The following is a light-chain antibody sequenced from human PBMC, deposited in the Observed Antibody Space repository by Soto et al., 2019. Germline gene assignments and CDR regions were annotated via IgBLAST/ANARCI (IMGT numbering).Light chain of an antibody. Sequence: EIVLTQSPGTLSLSPGKRATLSCRASQTVSGDYLVWYQQKPGQAPRLVIYGASSRATGIPDRFNGSGSGTDFSLTISRLEPEDFAVYFCQQYARSPLTFGGGTKVEIK. CDR3: QQYARSPLT. V-gene: IGKV3-20*01. J-gene: IGKJ4*01. CDR2: GAS. CDR1: QTVSGDY.